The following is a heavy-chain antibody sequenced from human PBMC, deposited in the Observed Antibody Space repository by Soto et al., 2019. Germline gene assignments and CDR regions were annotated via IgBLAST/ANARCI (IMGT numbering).Heavy chain of an antibody. V-gene: IGHV3-21*01. D-gene: IGHD3-10*01. CDR3: ARDLSGLWGISPDY. J-gene: IGHJ4*02. Sequence: GGPLRLSCAASGFTFSSYSINWVRQAPGKGLEWVSGISSSISYTHYADSVKGRFTISRDNAKNSLYLQMNSLRAEDTAVYYCARDLSGLWGISPDYWGQGTLVTVSS. CDR2: ISSSISYT. CDR1: GFTFSSYS.